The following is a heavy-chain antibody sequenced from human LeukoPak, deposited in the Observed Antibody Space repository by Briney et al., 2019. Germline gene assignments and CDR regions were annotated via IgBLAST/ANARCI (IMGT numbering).Heavy chain of an antibody. J-gene: IGHJ4*02. D-gene: IGHD5-12*01. CDR3: ARNENSGWGYFDY. CDR1: RFTFNSYA. Sequence: VGSRRLSCPASRFTFNSYAMICFRKAPGKGQESFSFMGDSNGITFYVGSIKDRLTISTDNSKDTLYLHMNSLRAYDSAVYYGARNENSGWGYFDYWGQGTLVTASS. V-gene: IGHV3-23*01. CDR2: MGDSNGIT.